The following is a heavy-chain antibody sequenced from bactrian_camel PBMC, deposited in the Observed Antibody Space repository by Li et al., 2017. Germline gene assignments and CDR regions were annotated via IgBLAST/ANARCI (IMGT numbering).Heavy chain of an antibody. D-gene: IGHD2*01. CDR1: GGTVNGYC. V-gene: IGHV3-3*01. Sequence: HVQLVESGGGSVQAGGSLRLSCVASGGTVNGYCMGWFRQAPGKEREAIANLFTSGRSAYYHDSVKGRFTISQDNAQDTVYLQMDSLKPEDTAMYYCAALALSGGCSTTSQYKRWGQGTQVTVS. CDR2: LFTSGRSA. CDR3: AALALSGGCSTTSQYKR. J-gene: IGHJ4*01.